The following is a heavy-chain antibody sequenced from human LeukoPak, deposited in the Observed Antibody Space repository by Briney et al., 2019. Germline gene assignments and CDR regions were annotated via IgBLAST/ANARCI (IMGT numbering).Heavy chain of an antibody. D-gene: IGHD3-10*01. CDR2: ISYDGSNK. V-gene: IGHV3-30-3*01. CDR3: ARDLGRATYYGSGSYGDY. Sequence: QPGGSLRLSCAASGFTFSSYAMHWVRQAPGKGLEWVAVISYDGSNKYYADSVKGRFTISGDNSKNTLYLQMNSLRAEDTAVYYCARDLGRATYYGSGSYGDYWGQGTLVTVSS. J-gene: IGHJ4*02. CDR1: GFTFSSYA.